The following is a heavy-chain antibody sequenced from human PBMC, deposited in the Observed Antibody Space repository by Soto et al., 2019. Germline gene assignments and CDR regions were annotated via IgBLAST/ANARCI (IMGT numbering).Heavy chain of an antibody. J-gene: IGHJ4*02. D-gene: IGHD3-22*01. Sequence: SETLSLTCTVSGGSISTFYWSWIRQSPGKGLEWIAYIYYSGITNYNPSLKSRLTISVDTSRTQFSLKLSSVTAADTAIYYCARSISGYHYYFDYWGQGTLVTVSS. V-gene: IGHV4-59*01. CDR3: ARSISGYHYYFDY. CDR2: IYYSGIT. CDR1: GGSISTFY.